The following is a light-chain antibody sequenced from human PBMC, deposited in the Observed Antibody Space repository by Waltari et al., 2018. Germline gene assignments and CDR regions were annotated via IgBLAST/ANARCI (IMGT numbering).Light chain of an antibody. CDR1: SRDVGTYNL. CDR3: CSYAGSSNWV. J-gene: IGLJ3*02. CDR2: EGS. V-gene: IGLV2-23*01. Sequence: QSALTQPASVSGPPGQSITISCTGTSRDVGTYNLASWYQQHPGKAPKLMIYEGSKRPSGVSNRFSGSKSGNTASLTISGLQAEDEADYYCCSYAGSSNWVFGGGTKLTVL.